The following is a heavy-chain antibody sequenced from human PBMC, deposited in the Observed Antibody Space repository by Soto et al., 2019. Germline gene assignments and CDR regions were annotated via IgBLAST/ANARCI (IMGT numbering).Heavy chain of an antibody. CDR1: GFTFSSYS. CDR3: AVRGYSSSWSPNV. J-gene: IGHJ6*02. V-gene: IGHV3-21*01. CDR2: ISSSSSYI. Sequence: GGSLRLSCAASGFTFSSYSMNWVRQAPGKGLEWVSSISSSSSYIYYADSVKGRFTISRDNAKNSLSLQMNSLRAEDTAVYYWAVRGYSSSWSPNVWGQGTTVNVSS. D-gene: IGHD6-13*01.